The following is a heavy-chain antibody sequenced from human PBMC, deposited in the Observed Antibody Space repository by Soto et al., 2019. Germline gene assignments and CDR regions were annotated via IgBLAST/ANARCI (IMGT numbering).Heavy chain of an antibody. CDR1: GGTFSSYA. J-gene: IGHJ5*02. CDR2: IIPIFGTA. D-gene: IGHD2-21*02. CDR3: AREKGGNSGNWFDP. V-gene: IGHV1-69*13. Sequence: SVKVSCKASGGTFSSYAISWVRQAPGQGLEWMGGIIPIFGTANYAQKFQGRVTITADESTSTAYMELSSLRSEDTAVYYCAREKGGNSGNWFDPWGQGTLVTVS.